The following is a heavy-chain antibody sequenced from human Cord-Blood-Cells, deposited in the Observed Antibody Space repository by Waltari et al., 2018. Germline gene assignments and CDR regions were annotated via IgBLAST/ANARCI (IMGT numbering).Heavy chain of an antibody. CDR1: GFTVSSNY. V-gene: IGHV3-53*01. D-gene: IGHD3-3*01. Sequence: EVQLVESGGGLIQPGGSLRLSCAASGFTVSSNYMSWVRQAPGKGLEWVSVIYSGGSTYYADSVKGRFTISRDNSKNTLYLQMNSLRAEDTAVYYCARGHFLEWLARDWYFDLWGRGTLVTVSS. J-gene: IGHJ2*01. CDR2: IYSGGST. CDR3: ARGHFLEWLARDWYFDL.